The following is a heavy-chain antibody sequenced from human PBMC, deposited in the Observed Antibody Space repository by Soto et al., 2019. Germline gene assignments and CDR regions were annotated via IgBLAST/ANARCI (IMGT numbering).Heavy chain of an antibody. CDR1: GFTVSSNY. CDR2: IYSGGST. D-gene: IGHD3-22*01. Sequence: EVQLVESGGGLIQPGGSLRLSCAASGFTVSSNYMSWVRQAPGKGLEWVSVIYSGGSTYYADSVKGRFTISRDNSKNTLYLQMNSLRAEDTAVYYCARDRVESGYPEYFQHWGQGTLVTLSS. CDR3: ARDRVESGYPEYFQH. J-gene: IGHJ1*01. V-gene: IGHV3-53*01.